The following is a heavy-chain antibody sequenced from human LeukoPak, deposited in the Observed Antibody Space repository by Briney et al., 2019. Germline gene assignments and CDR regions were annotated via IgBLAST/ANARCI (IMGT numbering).Heavy chain of an antibody. D-gene: IGHD3-16*01. V-gene: IGHV3-15*07. Sequence: GRSLRLSCVLSTFTKAWMNWVRQAPGKGLEWVGRVKNRGDGMATDYAAPVKGRFIISRDDSKKTVYLQMDSLKTEDTAVYFCTTEYFGGFEYWGQGTLVTVSS. CDR1: TFTKAW. CDR2: VKNRGDGMAT. J-gene: IGHJ4*02. CDR3: TTEYFGGFEY.